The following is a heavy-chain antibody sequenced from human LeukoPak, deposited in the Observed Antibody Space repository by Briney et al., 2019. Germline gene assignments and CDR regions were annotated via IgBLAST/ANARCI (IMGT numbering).Heavy chain of an antibody. CDR2: IYYSGST. CDR1: GGSISSYY. CDR3: ARVEYYYDSSGYYYDAFDI. V-gene: IGHV4-59*01. D-gene: IGHD3-22*01. Sequence: SETLSLTCTVSGGSISSYYWSWIRQPPGKGLEWIGYIYYSGSTNYNPSLKSRVTISVDTSKNQFSLKLSSVTAADTAVYYCARVEYYYDSSGYYYDAFDIWGQGTMVTVSS. J-gene: IGHJ3*02.